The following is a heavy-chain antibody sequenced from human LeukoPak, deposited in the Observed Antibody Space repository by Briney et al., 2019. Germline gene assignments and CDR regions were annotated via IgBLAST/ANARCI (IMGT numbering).Heavy chain of an antibody. CDR1: GGSISSSTFY. J-gene: IGHJ3*02. CDR2: LYYSGST. V-gene: IGHV4-39*07. CDR3: ARLIPRWLQSRDAFDI. D-gene: IGHD5-24*01. Sequence: SGTLSLTCTVSGGSISSSTFYWGWVRQPPGKGLEWIGSLYYSGSTYYNPSLKSRVTISVDTSKNQFSLKLSSVTAADTAVYYCARLIPRWLQSRDAFDIWAKGQWSPSLQ.